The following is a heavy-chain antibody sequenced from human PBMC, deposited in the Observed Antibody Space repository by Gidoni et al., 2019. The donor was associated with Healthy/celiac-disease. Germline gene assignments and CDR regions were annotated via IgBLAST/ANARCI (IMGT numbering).Heavy chain of an antibody. D-gene: IGHD3-16*02. Sequence: QVQLQESGPGLVKPSETLSLTCPVSGGSISSYYWSWIRQPPGKGLEWIGYIYYSGSTNYNPSLKSRVTISVDTSKNQFSLKLSSVTAADTAVYYCARFIDWFDPWGQGTLVTVSS. CDR3: ARFIDWFDP. V-gene: IGHV4-59*01. CDR2: IYYSGST. J-gene: IGHJ5*02. CDR1: GGSISSYY.